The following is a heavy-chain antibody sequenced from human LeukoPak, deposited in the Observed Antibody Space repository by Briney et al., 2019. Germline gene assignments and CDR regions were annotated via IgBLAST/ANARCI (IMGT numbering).Heavy chain of an antibody. CDR2: INHSGST. CDR3: ARGFIQLWLGAYDY. Sequence: PSETLSLTCAVYGGSFSGYYWSWIRQPPGKGLEWIGEINHSGSTNYNPSLKSRVTISVDTSKNQFSLKLSSVTAADTAVYYCARGFIQLWLGAYDYWGQGTLVTVSS. V-gene: IGHV4-34*01. D-gene: IGHD5-18*01. J-gene: IGHJ4*02. CDR1: GGSFSGYY.